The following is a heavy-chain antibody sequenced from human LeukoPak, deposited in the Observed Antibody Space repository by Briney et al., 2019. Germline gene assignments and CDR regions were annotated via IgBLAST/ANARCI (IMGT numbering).Heavy chain of an antibody. V-gene: IGHV3-48*04. CDR3: ARAFSAEYFQH. J-gene: IGHJ1*01. Sequence: PGGSLRLSCAASGFTFSSYTMNWVRQAPGKGLEWVSYISSSGSTIYYADSVKGRFTISRDNAKNSLYLQMNSLRAEDTAVYYCARAFSAEYFQHWGQGTLVTVSS. CDR2: ISSSGSTI. CDR1: GFTFSSYT. D-gene: IGHD3-3*01.